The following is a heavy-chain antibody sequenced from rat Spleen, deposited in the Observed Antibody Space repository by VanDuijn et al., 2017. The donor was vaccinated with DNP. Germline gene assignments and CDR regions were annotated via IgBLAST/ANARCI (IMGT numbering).Heavy chain of an antibody. J-gene: IGHJ1*01. CDR1: GFTFSDYN. V-gene: IGHV5-25*01. CDR3: ARGSGSYYWYFDF. Sequence: EVQLVESGGDLVQPGRSLKLSCAASGFTFSDYNMAWVRQAPTQGLEWVASISTNGGNSYYRDSVKGRFTISRDNAKSTLYLQMDSLRSEDTATYYCARGSGSYYWYFDFWGPGTMVTVSS. D-gene: IGHD5-1*01. CDR2: ISTNGGNS.